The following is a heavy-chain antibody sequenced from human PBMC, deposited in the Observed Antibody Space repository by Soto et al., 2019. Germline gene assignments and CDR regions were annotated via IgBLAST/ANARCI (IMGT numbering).Heavy chain of an antibody. CDR2: IYYSGST. CDR3: ARDSDYYGSGSYYNLLDY. J-gene: IGHJ4*02. Sequence: PSETLSLTCTVSGGSLSSSIYYWGWIRKPPGKGLEWIGSIYYSGSTYYNPSLKSRVTISVDTSKNQFSLKLSSVTAADTAVYYCARDSDYYGSGSYYNLLDYWGQGTLVTVSS. V-gene: IGHV4-39*02. CDR1: GGSLSSSIYY. D-gene: IGHD3-10*01.